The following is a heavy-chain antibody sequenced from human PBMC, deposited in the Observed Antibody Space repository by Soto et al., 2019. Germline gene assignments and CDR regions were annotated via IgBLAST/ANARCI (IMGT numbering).Heavy chain of an antibody. CDR3: TTEWDRKYY. V-gene: IGHV3-15*01. CDR2: IKSKADGGTT. Sequence: WIRQPPGKGLEWVGRIKSKADGGTTNYAAPVKGRFNISRDGSKNTLYLQMNGLKTEDTTVYYCTTEWDRKYYWGQGTLVTVSS. J-gene: IGHJ4*02. D-gene: IGHD1-26*01.